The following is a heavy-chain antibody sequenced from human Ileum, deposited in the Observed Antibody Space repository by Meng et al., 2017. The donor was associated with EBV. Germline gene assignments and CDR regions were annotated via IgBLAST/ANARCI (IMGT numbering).Heavy chain of an antibody. CDR3: ARKPTSAALDY. D-gene: IGHD6-13*01. CDR2: ISANNGDR. CDR1: GFTFTNYG. J-gene: IGHJ4*02. V-gene: IGHV1-18*01. Sequence: VSFWQFGDEVTPPWASVKVSCKASGFTFTNYGFTWVRQAPGQGLEWMGWISANNGDRHYAQKFQDRVTLTTDGYTPTVYMELRSLRSDDTAVYFCARKPTSAALDYWGQGTLVTVSS.